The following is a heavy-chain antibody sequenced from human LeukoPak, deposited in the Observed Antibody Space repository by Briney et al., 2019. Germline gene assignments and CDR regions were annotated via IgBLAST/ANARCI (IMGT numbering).Heavy chain of an antibody. CDR3: ARRRIIDYYDSSGYRYYFDY. CDR1: GGSFSGYY. J-gene: IGHJ4*02. D-gene: IGHD3-22*01. Sequence: SETQSLTCAVYGGSFSGYYWSWTRQPPGKGLEWIGEINHSGSTSYNPSLKSRVTISVDTSKNQFSLKLSSVTAADTAVYYCARRRIIDYYDSSGYRYYFDYWGQGTLVTVSS. CDR2: INHSGST. V-gene: IGHV4-34*01.